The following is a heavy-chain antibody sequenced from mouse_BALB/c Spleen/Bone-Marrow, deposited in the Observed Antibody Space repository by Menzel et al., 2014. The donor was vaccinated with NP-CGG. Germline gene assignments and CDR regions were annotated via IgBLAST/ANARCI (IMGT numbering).Heavy chain of an antibody. CDR1: GFTFSSYG. Sequence: EVQLVESGGDLVKPGGSLKLSCAASGFTFSSYGMSWVRQTPDKRLEWVATISSGGSYTYYPDSVKGRFTISRDSAKNTLYLQMSSLKSEDTAMYYCARLTYYDYDGYFDYWGQGTTLTVSS. CDR2: ISSGGSYT. J-gene: IGHJ2*01. CDR3: ARLTYYDYDGYFDY. D-gene: IGHD2-4*01. V-gene: IGHV5-6*01.